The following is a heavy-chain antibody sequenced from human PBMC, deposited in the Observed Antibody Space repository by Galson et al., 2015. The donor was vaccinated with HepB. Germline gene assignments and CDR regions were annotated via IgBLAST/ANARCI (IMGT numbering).Heavy chain of an antibody. CDR1: GYTFNKYG. CDR2: ISTKRGNT. V-gene: IGHV1-18*01. CDR3: ARDVDWALDY. J-gene: IGHJ4*02. Sequence: SVKVSCKASGYTFNKYGISWVRQAPGQGLEWMGWISTKRGNTKHAQNFQGRVTMITETSTNTAYMELRSLRSADTAVYYCARDVDWALDYWGQGTLVTVSS. D-gene: IGHD3-9*01.